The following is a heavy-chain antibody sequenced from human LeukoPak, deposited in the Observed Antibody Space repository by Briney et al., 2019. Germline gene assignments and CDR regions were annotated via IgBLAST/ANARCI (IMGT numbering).Heavy chain of an antibody. V-gene: IGHV3-30-3*01. J-gene: IGHJ6*02. CDR1: GFTFSSYA. D-gene: IGHD3-10*01. Sequence: PGGSLRLSCAASGFTFSSYAMHWVRQAPGKGLEWVAVISYDGSNKYYADSVKGRFTISRDNSKNTLYLQMNSLRAEDTAVYYCATDQLWFGELSDGMDVWGQGTTVTVSS. CDR2: ISYDGSNK. CDR3: ATDQLWFGELSDGMDV.